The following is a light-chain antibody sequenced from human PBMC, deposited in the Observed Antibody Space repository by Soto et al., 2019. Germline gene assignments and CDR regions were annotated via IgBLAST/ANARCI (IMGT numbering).Light chain of an antibody. CDR2: QVT. J-gene: IGLJ1*01. V-gene: IGLV2-14*01. CDR3: SSYTDSSNYV. Sequence: QSVLTQPASVSGSPGQSITISCTGTTSDIGTYNYVSWYQQQPGKAPKLMIYQVTNRPSGVSNRFSGSRSGNTASLTISGLQAEDEADYYCSSYTDSSNYVFGTGTKGTVL. CDR1: TSDIGTYNY.